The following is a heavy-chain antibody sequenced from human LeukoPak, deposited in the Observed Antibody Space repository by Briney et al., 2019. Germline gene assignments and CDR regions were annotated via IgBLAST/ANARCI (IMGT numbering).Heavy chain of an antibody. CDR3: AREEYSSSWAVSFDY. J-gene: IGHJ4*02. Sequence: GGSLRLSCAASGFTFSSYAMHWVRQAPGKGLEWVAVISYDGSNKYYADSVKGRFTISRDNSKNTLYLQMNSLRAEDTAVYYCAREEYSSSWAVSFDYWGQGTLVTVSS. CDR2: ISYDGSNK. V-gene: IGHV3-30-3*01. CDR1: GFTFSSYA. D-gene: IGHD6-6*01.